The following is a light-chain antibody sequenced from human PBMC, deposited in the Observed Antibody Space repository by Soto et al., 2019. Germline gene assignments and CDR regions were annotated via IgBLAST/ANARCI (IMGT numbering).Light chain of an antibody. CDR1: SSDVGGYNY. CDR2: EVS. V-gene: IGLV2-14*01. Sequence: QSALTQPASVSGSPGQSLTISCTGTSSDVGGYNYVSWYQQHPGKAPKLMIYEVSNRPSGVSIRFAGSKSDNTAALTISGLQADVEDDYYSSSYTSSSTPYVVGTGTKLTVL. J-gene: IGLJ1*01. CDR3: SSYTSSSTPYV.